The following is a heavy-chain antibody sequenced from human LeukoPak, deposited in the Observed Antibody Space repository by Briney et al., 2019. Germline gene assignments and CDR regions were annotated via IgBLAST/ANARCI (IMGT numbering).Heavy chain of an antibody. D-gene: IGHD1-26*01. CDR1: GFTFNSYA. CDR2: INGNGAAT. CDR3: ANGLAASGNFLLRDYYYFIDV. Sequence: HSGGSLRLSCVASGFTFNSYAMYWVRQAPGKGLEWVSTINGNGAATYYADPFKGRFLISRDDSKSTVYLRMNKLRVEDSGLYYCANGLAASGNFLLRDYYYFIDVWGKGTTVIVS. V-gene: IGHV3-23*01. J-gene: IGHJ6*03.